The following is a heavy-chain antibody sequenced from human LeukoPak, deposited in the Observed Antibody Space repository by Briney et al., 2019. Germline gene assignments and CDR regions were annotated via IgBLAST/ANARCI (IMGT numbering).Heavy chain of an antibody. CDR2: INHSGST. J-gene: IGHJ4*02. D-gene: IGHD1-26*01. V-gene: IGHV4-34*01. Sequence: SETLSLTCAVYGGSFSGYYWSWIRQPPGKGLEWIGEINHSGSTNYNPSLKSRVTMSVDTSKNQFSLKLSSVTAADTAVYYCASSIVGATPAYYFDYWGQGTLVTVSS. CDR3: ASSIVGATPAYYFDY. CDR1: GGSFSGYY.